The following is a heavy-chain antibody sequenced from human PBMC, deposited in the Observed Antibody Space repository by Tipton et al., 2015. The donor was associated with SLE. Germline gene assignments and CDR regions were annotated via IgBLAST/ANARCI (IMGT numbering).Heavy chain of an antibody. J-gene: IGHJ4*02. Sequence: SLRLSCSASGFTFSSYAMHWVRQAPGKGLEYVSAISSNGGSTYYADSVKGRFTISRDNSKNTLYLQMNSLRAEDTAVYYCAKDGEPIAAAGTDFDYWGQGTLVTVSS. V-gene: IGHV3-64*04. CDR1: GFTFSSYA. CDR2: ISSNGGST. CDR3: AKDGEPIAAAGTDFDY. D-gene: IGHD6-13*01.